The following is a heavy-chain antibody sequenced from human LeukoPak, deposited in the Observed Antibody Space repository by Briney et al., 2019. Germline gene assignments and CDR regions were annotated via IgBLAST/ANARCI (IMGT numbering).Heavy chain of an antibody. CDR2: IYTSGST. CDR1: GSSITAFY. Sequence: NPSETLSLTCNVSGSSITAFYWSWIRQPAGKGLEWIGRIYTSGSTNYNPSLKSRVTISVDTSKNQFSLKLSSVTAADTAVYYCARAQGYCSSTSCYFYYYYMDVWGKGTTVTVSS. D-gene: IGHD2-2*01. V-gene: IGHV4-4*07. J-gene: IGHJ6*03. CDR3: ARAQGYCSSTSCYFYYYYMDV.